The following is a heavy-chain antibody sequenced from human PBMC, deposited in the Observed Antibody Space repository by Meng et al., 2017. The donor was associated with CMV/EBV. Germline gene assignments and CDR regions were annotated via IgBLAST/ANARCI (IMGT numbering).Heavy chain of an antibody. CDR2: IYYSGST. D-gene: IGHD1-7*01. V-gene: IGHV4-59*01. Sequence: SETLSLTCTVSGGSISSYYWSWIRQPPGKGLEWIGDIYYSGSTNYNPSLKGRVTISVDTSKNQFSLKLSSVTAADTAVYYCARALLAGTTFLVFDPWGQGTLVTVSS. CDR3: ARALLAGTTFLVFDP. J-gene: IGHJ5*02. CDR1: GGSISSYY.